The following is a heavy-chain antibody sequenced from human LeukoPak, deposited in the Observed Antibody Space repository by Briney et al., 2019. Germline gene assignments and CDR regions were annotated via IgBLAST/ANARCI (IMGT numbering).Heavy chain of an antibody. CDR2: IYYSGST. CDR1: GGSIRSSNYY. J-gene: IGHJ4*02. CDR3: ARHGAGYYDSFDY. Sequence: SETLSLTCTVSGGSIRSSNYYWGWIRQPPGKGLEWIGTIYYSGSTYYNASLKSRVTISADTSNNQFSLKLTSVTAADTAVYYCARHGAGYYDSFDYWGQGTLVTVSS. V-gene: IGHV4-39*01. D-gene: IGHD3-22*01.